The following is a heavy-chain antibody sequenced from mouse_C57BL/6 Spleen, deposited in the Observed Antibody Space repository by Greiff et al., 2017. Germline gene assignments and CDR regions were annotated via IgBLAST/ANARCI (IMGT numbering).Heavy chain of an antibody. Sequence: VQLQQPGAELVKPGASVKLSCKASGYTFTSYWMHWVKQRPGQGLEWIGMIHPTSGSTNYNEKFKSKATLTGDKSSSTAYLQSISLTYEDAAVDYCAIEADYYGSRRAYWGQGTLVTVSA. CDR1: GYTFTSYW. CDR2: IHPTSGST. CDR3: AIEADYYGSRRAY. D-gene: IGHD1-1*01. J-gene: IGHJ3*01. V-gene: IGHV1-64*01.